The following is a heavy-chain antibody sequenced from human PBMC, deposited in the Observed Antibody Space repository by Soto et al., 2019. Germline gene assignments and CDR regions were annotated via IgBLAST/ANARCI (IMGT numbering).Heavy chain of an antibody. CDR1: GFTFSSDG. D-gene: IGHD3-9*01. J-gene: IGHJ3*02. CDR2: ISYDGSNK. Sequence: GGSLRLSCAASGFTFSSDGMHWVRQAPGKGLEWVAVISYDGSNKYYADSVKGRFTISRDNSKNTLYLQMNSLRAEDTAVYYCAKANILTGYYAFYIWGQGTMVTVSS. V-gene: IGHV3-30*18. CDR3: AKANILTGYYAFYI.